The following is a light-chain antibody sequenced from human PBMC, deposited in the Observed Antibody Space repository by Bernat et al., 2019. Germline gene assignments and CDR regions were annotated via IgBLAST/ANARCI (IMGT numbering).Light chain of an antibody. CDR2: NVH. CDR1: NSDVGAYIY. Sequence: QSALTQPASASGPPGQSITISCTGTNSDVGAYIYVSWSQQQAAKAHKLMIYNVHNRPSGVSNRFSGTKSGTTASLTISGLQADDEADYYCGSYARSNSLLFGGGTKLTVL. CDR3: GSYARSNSLL. V-gene: IGLV2-14*03. J-gene: IGLJ2*01.